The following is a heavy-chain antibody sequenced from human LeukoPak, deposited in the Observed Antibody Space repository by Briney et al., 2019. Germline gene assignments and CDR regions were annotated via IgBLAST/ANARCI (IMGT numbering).Heavy chain of an antibody. D-gene: IGHD6-13*01. CDR3: ARVLEAASFDY. CDR1: GFTFSSYE. CDR2: ISSSSNYI. V-gene: IGHV3-21*01. J-gene: IGHJ4*02. Sequence: GGSLRLSCAASGFTFSSYEMNWVRQAPGKGLEWVSSISSSSNYIYYADSVKGRFTMSRDNAKNSLYLQMNSLRAEDTAVYYCARVLEAASFDYWGQGTPVTVSS.